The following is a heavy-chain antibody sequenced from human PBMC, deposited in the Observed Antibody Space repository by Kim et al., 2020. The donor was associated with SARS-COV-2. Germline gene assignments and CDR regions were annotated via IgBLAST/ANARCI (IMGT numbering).Heavy chain of an antibody. D-gene: IGHD1-26*01. V-gene: IGHV3-23*01. J-gene: IGHJ4*02. CDR3: ALGSYYDY. CDR2: GGST. Sequence: GGSTYYADSVKGRFTISRDNSKNTLYLQMNSLRAEDTAVYYCALGSYYDYWGQGTLVTVSS.